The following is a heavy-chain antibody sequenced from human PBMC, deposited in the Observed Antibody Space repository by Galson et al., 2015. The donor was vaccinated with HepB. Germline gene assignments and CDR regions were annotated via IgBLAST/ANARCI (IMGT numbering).Heavy chain of an antibody. CDR2: IDPSDSYT. CDR3: ERRGRYDILTGYYWYFDL. Sequence: QSGAEVKKPGESLRISCKGSGYSFTSYWISCVRQMPGKGLEWMGRIDPSDSYTNYSPSFQGNVTISADKFISTAYLQWISLKAPDTAMYYCERRGRYDILTGYYWYFDLWGRGTLVTVSS. V-gene: IGHV5-10-1*01. D-gene: IGHD3-9*01. CDR1: GYSFTSYW. J-gene: IGHJ2*01.